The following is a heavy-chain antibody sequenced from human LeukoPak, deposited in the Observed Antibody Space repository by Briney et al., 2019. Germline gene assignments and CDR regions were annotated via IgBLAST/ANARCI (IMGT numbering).Heavy chain of an antibody. CDR1: GYTFTNFY. Sequence: ASVKVSCKTSGYTFTNFYMHWVRQAPGQGLEWMGIINPSGGNTGYAQKFQGRVTMTRDTSTSTVYMELSSLRSEDTAVYYCARDMSSGWSFDYWGQGTLVTVSS. CDR3: ARDMSSGWSFDY. J-gene: IGHJ4*02. D-gene: IGHD6-19*01. CDR2: INPSGGNT. V-gene: IGHV1-46*01.